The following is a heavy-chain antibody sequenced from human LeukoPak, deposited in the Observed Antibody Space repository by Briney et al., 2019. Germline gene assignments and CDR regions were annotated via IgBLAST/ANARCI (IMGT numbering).Heavy chain of an antibody. CDR1: GGTFSSYA. J-gene: IGHJ4*02. V-gene: IGHV1-69*05. CDR2: IIPIFGTA. Sequence: ASVKVSCKASGGTFSSYAISWVRQAPGQGLEWMGGIIPIFGTANYAQKFQGRVTITTDESTSTAYMGLSSLRSEDTAVYYCARGDPQNSGSYYPFGYWGQGTLVTVSS. CDR3: ARGDPQNSGSYYPFGY. D-gene: IGHD1-26*01.